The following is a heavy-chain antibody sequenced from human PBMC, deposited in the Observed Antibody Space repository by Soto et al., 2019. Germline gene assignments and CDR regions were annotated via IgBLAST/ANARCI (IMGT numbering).Heavy chain of an antibody. D-gene: IGHD4-4*01. CDR2: THHSGST. CDR1: GGSLSGYY. Sequence: QVQLQQWGARLLKPTETLSLTCTFSGGSLSGYYWNWIRQSPEKGLEWVGETHHSGSTNYNLSLKGLAGISLDMSKNQFSLKLRSVTAADSAIYYYARGEAYSNYPARWGQGSLVSVSS. V-gene: IGHV4-34*02. J-gene: IGHJ4*02. CDR3: ARGEAYSNYPAR.